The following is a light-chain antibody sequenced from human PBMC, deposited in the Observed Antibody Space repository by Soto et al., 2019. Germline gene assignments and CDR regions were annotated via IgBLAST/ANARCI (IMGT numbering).Light chain of an antibody. CDR1: QSLLHSNGYNY. J-gene: IGKJ1*01. CDR2: LGA. Sequence: DIVMTQSPLSLPVTPGEPASISCRSSQSLLHSNGYNYWDWYLQKPGQSPQLLIYLGANPASGVPDRFSGSGSGTDFTLKISRVESEYVGVYYCMQPLHAWTCGRGTKVEIK. V-gene: IGKV2-28*01. CDR3: MQPLHAWT.